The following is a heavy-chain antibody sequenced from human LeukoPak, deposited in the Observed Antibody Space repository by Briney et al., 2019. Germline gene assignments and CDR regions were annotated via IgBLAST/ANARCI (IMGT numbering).Heavy chain of an antibody. CDR1: GGSISSYY. V-gene: IGHV4-4*07. CDR3: ARAHRQLERLGRYYFDY. CDR2: IYTSGST. Sequence: PSETLSLTCTVSGGSISSYYWSWIRQPAGKGLEWIGRIYTSGSTNYNPSLKSRVTISVDTSKNQFSLKLSSVTAADTAVYYCARAHRQLERLGRYYFDYWGQGTLVTVSS. J-gene: IGHJ4*02. D-gene: IGHD1-1*01.